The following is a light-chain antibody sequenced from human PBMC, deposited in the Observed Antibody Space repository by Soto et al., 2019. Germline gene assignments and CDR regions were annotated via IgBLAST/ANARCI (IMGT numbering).Light chain of an antibody. V-gene: IGKV3-15*01. J-gene: IGKJ1*01. CDR3: QQYNIWPPWT. Sequence: EIVMTQSPATLSVSPGEGATLSCRAGQSLSTNLAWYQQKPGQAPRLLIYGASTRATGIPARFSGSGSGTEFTLTISSLQSEDFAIYYCQQYNIWPPWTFGQGTKVDIK. CDR2: GAS. CDR1: QSLSTN.